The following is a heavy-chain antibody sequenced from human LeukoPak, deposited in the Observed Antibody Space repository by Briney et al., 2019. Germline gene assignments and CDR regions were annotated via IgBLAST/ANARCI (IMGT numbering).Heavy chain of an antibody. D-gene: IGHD2-15*01. Sequence: GGSLRLPCAASGFTFNDYAMYWVRQAPGKGLEWVTLISYDGYDKSYADSVRGRFTISRDNSRNTLYLQMNSLRAEDTAVYYCARVSVVGDDAFDIWGQGTMVTVSS. CDR2: ISYDGYDK. J-gene: IGHJ3*02. CDR1: GFTFNDYA. CDR3: ARVSVVGDDAFDI. V-gene: IGHV3-30-3*01.